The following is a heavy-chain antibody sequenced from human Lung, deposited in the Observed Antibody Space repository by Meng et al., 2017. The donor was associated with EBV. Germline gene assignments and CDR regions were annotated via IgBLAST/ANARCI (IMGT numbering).Heavy chain of an antibody. V-gene: IGHV4-4*02. CDR3: ARAPGNWNFDS. J-gene: IGHJ4*02. D-gene: IGHD1-20*01. Sequence: QGPRQESGPGLFQPSGLLSPPCTVPIASISSNNYCTWGRQSPGKGLEWIGEIYHNENTNYNPSLMSRVTMSLDKSKNHFSLNLRSVTAADTAVYFCARAPGNWNFDSWGQGTLVTVSS. CDR2: IYHNENT. CDR1: IASISSNNY.